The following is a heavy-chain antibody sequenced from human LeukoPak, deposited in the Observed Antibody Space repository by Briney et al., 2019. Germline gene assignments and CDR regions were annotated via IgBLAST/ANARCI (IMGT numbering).Heavy chain of an antibody. V-gene: IGHV6-1*01. CDR3: ERDLWGLGYCGGYSCYESASHDFDI. J-gene: IGHJ3*02. CDR1: GDSVSSNSAA. CDR2: TYYRSKWYN. D-gene: IGHD2-15*01. Sequence: AQTLSLTRAISGDSVSSNSAAWNWIRQSPSRGLEWLGRTYYRSKWYNEYAVCDKSRITINQDTSKNLFWVQFNFVTPKDTAVYYCERDLWGLGYCGGYSCYESASHDFDIWGQGTMVTVSS.